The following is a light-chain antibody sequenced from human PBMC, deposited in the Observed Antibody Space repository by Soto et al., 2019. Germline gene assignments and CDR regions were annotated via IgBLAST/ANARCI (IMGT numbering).Light chain of an antibody. J-gene: IGLJ1*01. CDR1: SSDVGSYSL. CDR3: CSYAGSSTYV. Sequence: QSVLTQPASVSGSPGQSITISCTGTSSDVGSYSLVSWYQQHPGKAPKLMIYEGSKRPPGVSNRFSGSKSGNTASLTISGLQAEDEADYYCCSYAGSSTYVFGTGTKVTVL. CDR2: EGS. V-gene: IGLV2-23*01.